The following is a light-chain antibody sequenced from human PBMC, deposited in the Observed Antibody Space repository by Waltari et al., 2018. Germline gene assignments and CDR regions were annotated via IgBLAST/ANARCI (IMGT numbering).Light chain of an antibody. J-gene: IGKJ1*01. CDR2: KAS. V-gene: IGKV1-5*03. CDR1: QSINSW. CDR3: QQYNGYSRT. Sequence: DIQMTQSPSTLSASVADRVTITCRASQSINSWLAWYQQKPGKAPKLLISKASSLESGVPSRFSGSGSGTEFTLTISSLQPDDFATYYCQQYNGYSRTFGQGTRVEIK.